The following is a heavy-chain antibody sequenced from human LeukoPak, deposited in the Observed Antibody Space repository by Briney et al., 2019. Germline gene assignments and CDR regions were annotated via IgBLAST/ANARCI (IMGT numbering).Heavy chain of an antibody. CDR2: IYTSGST. J-gene: IGHJ4*02. Sequence: SESLSLTCPVSGGSISSYYWSWIRQPPGKGLEWIGYIYTSGSTNYNPSLKSPVTISVDTSKIQFSLKLSSVTAADTAVYYCARHSHTVISPFDYWGQGTLVTVSS. CDR1: GGSISSYY. D-gene: IGHD4-11*01. V-gene: IGHV4-4*09. CDR3: ARHSHTVISPFDY.